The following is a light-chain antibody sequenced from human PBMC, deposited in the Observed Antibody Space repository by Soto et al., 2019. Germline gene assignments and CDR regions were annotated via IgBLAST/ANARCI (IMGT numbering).Light chain of an antibody. V-gene: IGKV1-12*01. J-gene: IGKJ2*01. Sequence: DIQMTQSPSSVSASVGDRVTITCRASEGIRSWLAWYQQKPGKAPKLLIYAASSSQSGVPSRFSGSVSGTEFTITISSPQPEDFTTYDCEQANSYPYTCGQGTKLEIK. CDR3: EQANSYPYT. CDR2: AAS. CDR1: EGIRSW.